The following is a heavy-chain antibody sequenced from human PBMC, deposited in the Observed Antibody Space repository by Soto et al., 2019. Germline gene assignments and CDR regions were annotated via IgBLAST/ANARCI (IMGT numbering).Heavy chain of an antibody. CDR2: IWYDGSNK. Sequence: SLRLSCAASGFTFSSYGIHWVRQAPGKGLEWVAVIWYDGSNKYYADSVKGRFTISRDNSENTLFLQMNSLRAEDTAVYYCARDLYYYDSIGAFDIWGQGTMVT. CDR3: ARDLYYYDSIGAFDI. D-gene: IGHD3-22*01. V-gene: IGHV3-33*01. CDR1: GFTFSSYG. J-gene: IGHJ3*02.